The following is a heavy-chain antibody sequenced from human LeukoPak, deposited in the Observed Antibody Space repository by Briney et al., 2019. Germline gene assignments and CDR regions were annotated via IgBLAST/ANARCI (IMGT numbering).Heavy chain of an antibody. V-gene: IGHV3-7*01. CDR3: ARDFPSGISGSYFRYDY. CDR2: INQDESER. J-gene: IGHJ4*02. Sequence: GGSPRLSCAASGFTFSNYWMSWVRQAPGKGLEWVANINQDESERYYVDSVKGRFTISRDNAENSLYLQMNSLRAEDTAVYYCARDFPSGISGSYFRYDYWGQGTLVTVS. D-gene: IGHD3-10*01. CDR1: GFTFSNYW.